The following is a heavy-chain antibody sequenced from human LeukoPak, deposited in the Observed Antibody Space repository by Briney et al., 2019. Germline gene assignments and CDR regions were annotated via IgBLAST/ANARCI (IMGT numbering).Heavy chain of an antibody. V-gene: IGHV1-2*02. Sequence: ASVKVSCKASGYTFTGYYMHWVRQAPGQGLEWMGWINPNSGGTNYAQKFQGRVTMTRDTSTSTVYMELSSLRSEDTAVYYCARAPRIAAAGIGIDYWGQGTLVTVSS. D-gene: IGHD6-13*01. CDR2: INPNSGGT. CDR3: ARAPRIAAAGIGIDY. J-gene: IGHJ4*02. CDR1: GYTFTGYY.